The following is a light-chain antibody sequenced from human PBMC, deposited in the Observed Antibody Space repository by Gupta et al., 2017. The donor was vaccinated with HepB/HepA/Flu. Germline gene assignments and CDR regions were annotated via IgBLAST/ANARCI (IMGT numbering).Light chain of an antibody. J-gene: IGLJ2*01. CDR3: ATWDDSLSGYVI. Sequence: QSVLTQPPSASGTPGQRVTIPCSGSTSNIGSNTVNWYQQLPGTTPKLLIYSNNLRPSGVPDRFSGSKSGTSASLAISGLQSEDEADYYCATWDDSLSGYVIFGGGTKLTV. CDR1: TSNIGSNT. V-gene: IGLV1-44*01. CDR2: SNN.